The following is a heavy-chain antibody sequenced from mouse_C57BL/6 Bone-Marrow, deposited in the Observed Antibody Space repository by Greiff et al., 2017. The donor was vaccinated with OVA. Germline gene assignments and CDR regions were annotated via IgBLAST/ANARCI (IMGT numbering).Heavy chain of an antibody. V-gene: IGHV5-6*01. CDR1: GFTFSSYG. CDR2: ISSGGSYT. J-gene: IGHJ1*03. D-gene: IGHD2-1*01. CDR3: ARDGKHWYFDV. Sequence: VQLKESGGDLVKPGGSLKLSCAASGFTFSSYGMSWVRQTPDKRLEWVATISSGGSYTYYPDSVKGRFTISRDNAKNTLYLQMSSLKSEDTAMYYCARDGKHWYFDVWGTGTTVTVSS.